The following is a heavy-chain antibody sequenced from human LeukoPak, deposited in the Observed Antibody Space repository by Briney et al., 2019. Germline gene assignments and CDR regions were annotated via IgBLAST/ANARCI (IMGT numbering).Heavy chain of an antibody. CDR3: ARDGTAVADRAMDV. J-gene: IGHJ6*03. CDR2: IYYSGST. V-gene: IGHV4-59*01. CDR1: GGSISSYY. D-gene: IGHD6-19*01. Sequence: SETLSLTCTVSGGSISSYYWSWIRQPPGKGLEWIGYIYYSGSTNYNPSLKSRVTISVDTSKNQFSLKLSSVTAADTAVYYCARDGTAVADRAMDVWGKGTTVTVSS.